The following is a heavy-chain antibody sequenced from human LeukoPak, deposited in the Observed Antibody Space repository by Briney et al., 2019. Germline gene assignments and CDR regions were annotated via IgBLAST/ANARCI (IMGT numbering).Heavy chain of an antibody. V-gene: IGHV3-23*01. D-gene: IGHD2-15*01. CDR1: GFTFSSYA. J-gene: IGHJ4*02. CDR3: AKDVGYCSGGSCVGVYYFDY. Sequence: GGSLRLSCAASGFTFSSYAMSWVRQAPGKGLEWVSAISGSGGSTYYADSVKGRFTISRDNSKNTLYLQMNSLRAEDTAVYYCAKDVGYCSGGSCVGVYYFDYWGQGTLVTVSS. CDR2: ISGSGGST.